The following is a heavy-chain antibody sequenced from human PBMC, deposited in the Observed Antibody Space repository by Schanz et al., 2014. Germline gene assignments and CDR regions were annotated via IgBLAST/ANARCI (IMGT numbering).Heavy chain of an antibody. CDR1: GFTFRGHA. CDR2: TSTDGTKT. J-gene: IGHJ3*01. Sequence: VQLVESGGGLVQPGESLRVSCAASGFTFRGHAMHWVRQAPGQGLEKVAVTSTDGTKTYYAASVRGRFTISRDNSKNTVYLQMNSLRSEDTAVYYCTRDRGALINHNDALDLWGQGTMVSVSS. D-gene: IGHD3-16*01. CDR3: TRDRGALINHNDALDL. V-gene: IGHV3-30*04.